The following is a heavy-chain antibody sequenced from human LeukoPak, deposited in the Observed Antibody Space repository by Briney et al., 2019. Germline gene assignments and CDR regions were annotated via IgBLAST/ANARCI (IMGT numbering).Heavy chain of an antibody. CDR2: ISYDGRTK. CDR1: GFTFDTYA. D-gene: IGHD1-26*01. Sequence: PGRSLRLSCAASGFTFDTYAMHWVRQAPGPRLEWVAVISYDGRTKYYTDSVRGRFTISRDNSEKTVYVQLDSLRPEDSAVYFCARAYSGSFYEAFDMWGHGTMVTVSS. CDR3: ARAYSGSFYEAFDM. V-gene: IGHV3-30*04. J-gene: IGHJ3*02.